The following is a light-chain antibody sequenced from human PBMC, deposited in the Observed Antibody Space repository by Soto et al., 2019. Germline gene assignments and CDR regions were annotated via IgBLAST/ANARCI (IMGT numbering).Light chain of an antibody. J-gene: IGKJ1*01. Sequence: EIVLTQSPATLCLSPGERATLSCRASQSVHSILAWFQQKPDQAPRLLIYDVATRATGVPARFSGSGSGTDYTLTISSLEPEDFAVYYCQQRSHFWTFGQGTKVEIK. V-gene: IGKV3-11*01. CDR3: QQRSHFWT. CDR1: QSVHSI. CDR2: DVA.